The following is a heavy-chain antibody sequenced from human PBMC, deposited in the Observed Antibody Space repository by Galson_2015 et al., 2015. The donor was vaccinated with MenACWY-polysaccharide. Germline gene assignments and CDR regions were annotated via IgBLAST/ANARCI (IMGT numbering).Heavy chain of an antibody. CDR3: ARIPSGGCDY. V-gene: IGHV3-23*01. CDR2: IDNSGFTT. Sequence: SLRLSCAASGFTFSSYAMAWVRQAPGKGLEWVSSIDNSGFTTYYAGSVKGRFTMSRDNPKNTLFLQMNSLRAEDTALYYCARIPSGGCDYWAQGSLVPVPS. J-gene: IGHJ4*02. CDR1: GFTFSSYA. D-gene: IGHD3-10*01.